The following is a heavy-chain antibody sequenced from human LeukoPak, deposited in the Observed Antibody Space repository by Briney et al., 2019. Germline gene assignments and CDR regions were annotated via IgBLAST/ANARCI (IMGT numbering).Heavy chain of an antibody. CDR2: ISAYNDNT. Sequence: ASVKVSCKASGYSFRSYGISWVRQAPGQGLEWMGWISAYNDNTDYAQKFQGRVTVTTDTSTSTAYMELRSLRSNDTAMYYCARDDVLPAPNWLRPFDYWGQGTLVTVSS. CDR1: GYSFRSYG. CDR3: ARDDVLPAPNWLRPFDY. V-gene: IGHV1-18*04. D-gene: IGHD5-12*01. J-gene: IGHJ4*02.